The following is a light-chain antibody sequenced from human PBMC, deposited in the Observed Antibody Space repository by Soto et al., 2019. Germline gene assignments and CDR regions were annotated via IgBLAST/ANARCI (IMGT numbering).Light chain of an antibody. CDR1: QAIRSA. J-gene: IGKJ1*01. CDR2: AAS. CDR3: QQGYDVPRT. V-gene: IGKV1-6*01. Sequence: AIQLTQSPSSLSASVGDRVTITCRASQAIRSALGWYQQKPGKVPKLLIYAASTLQSGVPSRFSGSGFGTDFTLTISRLQPEDFATYYCQQGYDVPRTFGQGTKV.